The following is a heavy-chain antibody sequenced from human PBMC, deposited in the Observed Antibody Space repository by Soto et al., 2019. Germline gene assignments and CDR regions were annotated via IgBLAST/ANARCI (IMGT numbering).Heavy chain of an antibody. CDR2: IKQDGSEK. CDR3: ARGGYDILTGYYIEGTVDY. Sequence: GGSLRLSCAASGFTFSSYWMSWVRQAPGKGLEWVANIKQDGSEKYYVDSVKGRFTISRDNAKNSLYLQMNSLRAEDTAVYYCARGGYDILTGYYIEGTVDYWGQGTLVTVSS. J-gene: IGHJ4*02. CDR1: GFTFSSYW. V-gene: IGHV3-7*04. D-gene: IGHD3-9*01.